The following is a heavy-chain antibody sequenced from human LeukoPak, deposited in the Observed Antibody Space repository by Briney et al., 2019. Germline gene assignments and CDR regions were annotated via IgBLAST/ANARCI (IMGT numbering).Heavy chain of an antibody. Sequence: PSETLSLTCAVYGGSFSGYYWSWIRQPPGKGLEWIGEINHSGSTNYNPSLKSRVTISVDTSKNQFSLKLSSVTAADTAVYYCARDNSSSWYRWFDPWGQGTLVTVSS. CDR2: INHSGST. CDR3: ARDNSSSWYRWFDP. D-gene: IGHD6-13*01. J-gene: IGHJ5*02. CDR1: GGSFSGYY. V-gene: IGHV4-34*01.